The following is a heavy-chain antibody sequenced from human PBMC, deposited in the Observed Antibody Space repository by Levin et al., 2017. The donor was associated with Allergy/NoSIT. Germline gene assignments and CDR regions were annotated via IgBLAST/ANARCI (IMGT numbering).Heavy chain of an antibody. D-gene: IGHD4-17*01. CDR3: ANVAGDDDYYYVEY. Sequence: GSLRLSCTVSGGSISSHYWTWIRQPPGKGLEWIGYIYDSGIANYNPSLKSRVTISVDTSKNQFSLKLSSVTAADTAIYHCANVAGDDDYYYVEYWGVGLLVTVAA. V-gene: IGHV4-59*11. CDR2: IYDSGIA. J-gene: IGHJ4*02. CDR1: GGSISSHY.